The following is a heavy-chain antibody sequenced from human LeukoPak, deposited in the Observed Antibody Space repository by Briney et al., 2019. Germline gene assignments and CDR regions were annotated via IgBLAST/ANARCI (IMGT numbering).Heavy chain of an antibody. CDR2: INHSGST. D-gene: IGHD3-9*01. CDR1: GGSFSGYY. V-gene: IGHV4-34*01. J-gene: IGHJ4*02. CDR3: ASTYYDILTPSYYFDF. Sequence: PSETLSLTCAVYGGSFSGYYWSWIRQPPGKGLEWIGEINHSGSTNYNPSLKSRVTISVDTSKNQFSLNLSSVTAADTAVFYCASTYYDILTPSYYFDFWGRGTLVTASS.